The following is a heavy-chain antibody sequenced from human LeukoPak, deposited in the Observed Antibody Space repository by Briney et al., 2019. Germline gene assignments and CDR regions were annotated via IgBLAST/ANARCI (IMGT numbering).Heavy chain of an antibody. CDR2: IQSSGRT. D-gene: IGHD6-13*01. V-gene: IGHV4-4*02. J-gene: IGHJ4*02. CDR3: ARDGGRSSWYSDY. Sequence: PSETLSLTCDVSGGSINDRDWWTWVRQPPGKGLEWLGEIQSSGRTNYNPSLKSRVTFSISKSQNQVFLNLGSVTAADTAVYYCARDGGRSSWYSDYWGQGTLVTVSS. CDR1: GGSINDRDW.